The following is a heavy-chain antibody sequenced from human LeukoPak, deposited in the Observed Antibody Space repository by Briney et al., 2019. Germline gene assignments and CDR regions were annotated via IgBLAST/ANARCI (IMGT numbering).Heavy chain of an antibody. CDR1: GFTFSSYG. J-gene: IGHJ6*02. V-gene: IGHV3-30*18. D-gene: IGHD3-16*01. CDR2: ISYDGSNK. CDR3: AKDRIRLTTFGYYYYGMDV. Sequence: GGSLRLSCAASGFTFSSYGMHWVRQAPGKGLEWVAVISYDGSNKYYADSVKGRFTISRDNSKNTLYLQMNSLRTEDAAVYFCAKDRIRLTTFGYYYYGMDVWGQGTTVTVSS.